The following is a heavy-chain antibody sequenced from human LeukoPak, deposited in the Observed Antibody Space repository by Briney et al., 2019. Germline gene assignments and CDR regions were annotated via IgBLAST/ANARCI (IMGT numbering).Heavy chain of an antibody. CDR1: GFTFSSHG. D-gene: IGHD3-3*01. CDR3: AKARAPKYDFWSGYNFDY. J-gene: IGHJ4*02. V-gene: IGHV3-33*03. Sequence: PGGSLRLSCTASGFTFSSHGMHWVRQAPGKGLEWVAVIWYDGSNKYYGDSAKGRFTISRDNSKNTLFLQMNSLRAEDTAVYYCAKARAPKYDFWSGYNFDYWGQGTLVTVSS. CDR2: IWYDGSNK.